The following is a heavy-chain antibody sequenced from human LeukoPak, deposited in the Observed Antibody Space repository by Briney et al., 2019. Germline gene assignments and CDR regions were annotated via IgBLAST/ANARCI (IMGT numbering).Heavy chain of an antibody. J-gene: IGHJ4*02. D-gene: IGHD3-22*01. CDR2: IYYSGST. V-gene: IGHV4-59*08. Sequence: SETLSLTCTVSGGSISSYYWSWIRQPPGKGLEWIGYIYYSGSTNYNPSLKSRVTISVDTSKNQFSLKLSSVTAADTAVYYCAKGGDSSGYYYPLFDYWGQGTLVTVSS. CDR1: GGSISSYY. CDR3: AKGGDSSGYYYPLFDY.